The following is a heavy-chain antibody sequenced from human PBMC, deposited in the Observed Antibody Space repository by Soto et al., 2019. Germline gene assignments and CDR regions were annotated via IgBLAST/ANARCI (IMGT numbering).Heavy chain of an antibody. CDR1: GYTFTSYA. CDR2: INAYNGNA. CDR3: ARALPPVDS. V-gene: IGHV1-18*01. Sequence: QVQLVQSGAEVKKPGASVKVSCKASGYTFTSYAISWVREAPGQGLEWMGWINAYNGNANYAQKLQGRVNMTTDSATSTAYMELRSLRSDDTAVYYCARALPPVDSWGQGTLVTVSP. J-gene: IGHJ4*02.